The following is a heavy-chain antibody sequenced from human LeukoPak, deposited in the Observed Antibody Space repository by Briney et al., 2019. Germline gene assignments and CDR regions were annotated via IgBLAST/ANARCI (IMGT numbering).Heavy chain of an antibody. Sequence: GASVKVSRQASVYTFTRYYLHWVRQAPGQGLEWMGIIIPSGGSTTYAQKFQGRVTMTRDTSTSTVYMELSSLRSEDTAVYYCARDLGYCSSSKCVSWFDPWGQGTLVTVSS. CDR3: ARDLGYCSSSKCVSWFDP. J-gene: IGHJ5*02. CDR2: IIPSGGST. CDR1: VYTFTRYY. V-gene: IGHV1-46*01. D-gene: IGHD2-2*01.